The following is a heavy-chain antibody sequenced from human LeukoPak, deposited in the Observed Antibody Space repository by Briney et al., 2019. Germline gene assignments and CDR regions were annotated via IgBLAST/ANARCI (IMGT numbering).Heavy chain of an antibody. CDR2: ISSGSTYI. D-gene: IGHD3-16*01. V-gene: IGHV3-21*04. CDR1: GFTFSSYT. CDR3: ARGMDGGAFDI. J-gene: IGHJ3*02. Sequence: PGGSLRLSCAASGFTFSSYTINWVRQAPGKGLEWVSSISSGSTYIYYADSVKGRFTISRDNSKNTLYLQMNSLRAEDTALYYCARGMDGGAFDIWGQGTMVAVSS.